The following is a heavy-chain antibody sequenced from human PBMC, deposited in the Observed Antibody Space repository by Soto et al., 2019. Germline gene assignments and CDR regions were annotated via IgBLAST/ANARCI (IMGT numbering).Heavy chain of an antibody. V-gene: IGHV3-21*01. D-gene: IGHD2-21*02. Sequence: EVQLVESGGGLVKPGGSLRLSCAASGFTFSSYSMNWVRQAPGKGLEWVSSISSSSSYIYYADSVKGRFTISRDNAKNSLYLQMNSLRAEDTAVYYCARESTVVTPGFDYWGQGTLVTVSS. CDR2: ISSSSSYI. CDR3: ARESTVVTPGFDY. J-gene: IGHJ4*02. CDR1: GFTFSSYS.